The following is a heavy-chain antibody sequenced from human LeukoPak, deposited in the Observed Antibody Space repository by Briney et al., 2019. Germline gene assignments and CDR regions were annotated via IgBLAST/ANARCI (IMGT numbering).Heavy chain of an antibody. CDR1: GYSISSGYY. V-gene: IGHV4-38-2*01. Sequence: PSETLSLTCAVSGYSISSGYYWGWIRQPPGKGLEWIGSIYHSGSTYYNPSLKSRVTISVDTSENQFSLKLSSVTAADTAVYYCARASEYSSSPPDYWGQGTVVTVSS. CDR3: ARASEYSSSPPDY. CDR2: IYHSGST. D-gene: IGHD6-6*01. J-gene: IGHJ4*02.